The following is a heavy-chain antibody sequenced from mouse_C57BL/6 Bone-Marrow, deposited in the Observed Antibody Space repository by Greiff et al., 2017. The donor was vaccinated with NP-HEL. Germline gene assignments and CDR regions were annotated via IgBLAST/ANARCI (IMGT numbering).Heavy chain of an antibody. V-gene: IGHV1-76*01. Sequence: VQLQQSGAELVRPGASVKLSCKASGYTFTDYYINWVKQRPGQGLEWIARIYPGSGNTYYNEKFKGKATLTAEKSSSTAYMQLSSLTSEDSAVYFCASQSIYDGYYRFAYWGQGTLVTVSA. CDR3: ASQSIYDGYYRFAY. J-gene: IGHJ3*01. CDR1: GYTFTDYY. CDR2: IYPGSGNT. D-gene: IGHD2-3*01.